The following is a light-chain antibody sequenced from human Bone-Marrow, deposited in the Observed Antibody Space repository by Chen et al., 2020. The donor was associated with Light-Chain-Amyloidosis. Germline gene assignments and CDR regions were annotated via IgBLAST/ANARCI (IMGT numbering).Light chain of an antibody. J-gene: IGLJ1*01. Sequence: SALTQPASVSGSPGQSLTISCTGTSSDVGGDNHVSWYQQHPDKAPKLMIYEVTNRPSWVPDRFSGSKSENTASLTISGLQTEDEADYFCSSYTITNTLVFGSGTRVTVL. CDR2: EVT. CDR3: SSYTITNTLV. V-gene: IGLV2-14*01. CDR1: SSDVGGDNH.